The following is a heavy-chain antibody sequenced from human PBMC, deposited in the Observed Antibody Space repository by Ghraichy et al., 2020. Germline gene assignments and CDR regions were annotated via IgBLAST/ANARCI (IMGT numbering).Heavy chain of an antibody. CDR2: ISSSSSYI. CDR3: AREGTTVTPVDY. Sequence: GESLNISCAASGFTFSSYSMNWVRQAPGKGLEWVSSISSSSSYIYYADSVKGRFTISRDNAKNSLYLQMNSLRAEDTAVYYCAREGTTVTPVDYWGQGTLVTVSS. V-gene: IGHV3-21*01. J-gene: IGHJ4*02. CDR1: GFTFSSYS. D-gene: IGHD4-17*01.